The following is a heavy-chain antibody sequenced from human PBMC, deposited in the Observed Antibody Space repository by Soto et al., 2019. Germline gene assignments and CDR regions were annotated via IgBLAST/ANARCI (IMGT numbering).Heavy chain of an antibody. Sequence: GSLRLSCAASGFTFDHYAMSRVRQAPGKGLEWVSAISGSGGSTYYADSVKGRFTISRDNSKNTLYLQMNSLRAEDTAVYYCAKDMLVAARYYFDYWGQGTLVTVSS. V-gene: IGHV3-23*01. D-gene: IGHD2-15*01. CDR3: AKDMLVAARYYFDY. J-gene: IGHJ4*02. CDR2: ISGSGGST. CDR1: GFTFDHYA.